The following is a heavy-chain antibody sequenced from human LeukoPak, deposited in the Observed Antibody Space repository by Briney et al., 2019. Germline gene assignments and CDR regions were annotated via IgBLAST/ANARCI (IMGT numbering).Heavy chain of an antibody. D-gene: IGHD3-22*01. V-gene: IGHV1-46*01. CDR1: GYTFTSYY. CDR3: ARAIKGLLSYYYYYGMDV. Sequence: ASVKVSCKASGYTFTSYYMHWVRQAPGQGLEWMGIINPSGGSTSYAQKLQGRVTMTRDTSTSTVYMELSSLRSEDTAVYYCARAIKGLLSYYYYYGMDVWGQGTTVTVSS. CDR2: INPSGGST. J-gene: IGHJ6*02.